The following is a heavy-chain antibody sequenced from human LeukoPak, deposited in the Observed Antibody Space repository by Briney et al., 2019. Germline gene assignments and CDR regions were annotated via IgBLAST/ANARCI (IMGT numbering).Heavy chain of an antibody. Sequence: ASVKVSCKASGYTFTSYAMNWVRQAPGQGLEWMGWINTITGNPTYAQGFTGRFVFSLDTSVSTAYLQISSLRAEDTAVYYCARSASTNYFEYWGPGTLVTVSS. CDR3: ARSASTNYFEY. CDR1: GYTFTSYA. J-gene: IGHJ4*02. CDR2: INTITGNP. V-gene: IGHV7-4-1*02. D-gene: IGHD1-1*01.